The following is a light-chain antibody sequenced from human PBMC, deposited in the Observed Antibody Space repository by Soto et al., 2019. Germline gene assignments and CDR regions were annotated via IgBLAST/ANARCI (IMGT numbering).Light chain of an antibody. J-gene: IGKJ1*01. CDR3: QQYGSSGT. Sequence: EIVLTQSPGTLSLSPGERATLSCRASQSVSNNYLAWYQQKPGQAPRHLIYGASNSATGIPDRFSGSGSGTDFTLTISRLEPEDFAVYYCQQYGSSGTFGQGIKVEIK. CDR2: GAS. CDR1: QSVSNNY. V-gene: IGKV3-20*01.